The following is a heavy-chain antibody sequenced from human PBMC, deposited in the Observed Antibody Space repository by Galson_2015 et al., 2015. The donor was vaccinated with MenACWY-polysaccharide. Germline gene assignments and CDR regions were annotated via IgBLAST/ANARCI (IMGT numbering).Heavy chain of an antibody. J-gene: IGHJ6*03. CDR1: GYTFGSRD. V-gene: IGHV1-8*01. CDR2: MNPNSGNT. CDR3: ARGSHYSYYYMDV. Sequence: SVKVSCTASGYTFGSRDINWVRQATGQGLEWMGWMNPNSGNTGYAQKFKGRVTMTRNTSITTAYMELSSLRSEDTAVYYCARGSHYSYYYMDVWGKGTTVIVSS.